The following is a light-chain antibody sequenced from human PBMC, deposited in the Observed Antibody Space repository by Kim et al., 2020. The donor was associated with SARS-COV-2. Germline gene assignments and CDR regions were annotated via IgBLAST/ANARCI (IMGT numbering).Light chain of an antibody. CDR1: KLGDKY. CDR2: QDG. V-gene: IGLV3-1*01. Sequence: VAPGQTASITCSGDKLGDKYACWYQQKPGQSPVLVIYQDGKRPSGIPERFSGSNSGNTATLTISGTQAMDETDYYCQAWDSSTAVFGGGTQLTVL. CDR3: QAWDSSTAV. J-gene: IGLJ3*02.